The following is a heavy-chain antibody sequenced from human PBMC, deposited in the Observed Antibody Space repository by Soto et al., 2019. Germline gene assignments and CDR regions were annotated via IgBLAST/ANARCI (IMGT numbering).Heavy chain of an antibody. J-gene: IGHJ4*02. CDR3: ARDTPRIAAAGDSRYYFDY. D-gene: IGHD6-13*01. CDR1: GGTFSSYA. V-gene: IGHV1-69*06. CDR2: IIPIFGTA. Sequence: GASVKVSCKASGGTFSSYAISWVRQAPGQGLEWMGGIIPIFGTANYAQKFQGRVTITADKSTSTAYMELSSLRSEDTAVYYCARDTPRIAAAGDSRYYFDYWGQGTLVTVSS.